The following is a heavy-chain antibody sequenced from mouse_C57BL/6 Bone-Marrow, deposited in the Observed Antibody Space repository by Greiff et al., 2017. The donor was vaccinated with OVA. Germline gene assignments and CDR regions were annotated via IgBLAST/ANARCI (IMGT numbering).Heavy chain of an antibody. CDR2: FYPGSGSI. CDR1: GYTFTEYT. J-gene: IGHJ1*03. Sequence: VQLKESGAELVKPGASVKLSCKASGYTFTEYTIHWVKQRSGQGLEWIGWFYPGSGSIKYNEKFKDKATLTADKSSSTVYMELSRLTSEDSAVYFCARHEEGYYYGSSYEYFDVWGTGTTVTVSS. V-gene: IGHV1-62-2*01. CDR3: ARHEEGYYYGSSYEYFDV. D-gene: IGHD1-1*01.